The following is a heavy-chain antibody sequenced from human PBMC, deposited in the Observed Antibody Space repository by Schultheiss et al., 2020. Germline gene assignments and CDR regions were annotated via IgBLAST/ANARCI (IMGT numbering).Heavy chain of an antibody. J-gene: IGHJ6*02. V-gene: IGHV3-53*01. CDR2: IYSGGST. D-gene: IGHD4-17*01. CDR3: ARDVYGDPGGYYYYGMDV. CDR1: GFTVSSNY. Sequence: GGSLRLSCAASGFTVSSNYMSWVRQAPGKGLEWVSVIYSGGSTYYADSVKGRFTISRDNSKNTLYLQMNSLRAEDTAVYYCARDVYGDPGGYYYYGMDVWGQGTTVTVS.